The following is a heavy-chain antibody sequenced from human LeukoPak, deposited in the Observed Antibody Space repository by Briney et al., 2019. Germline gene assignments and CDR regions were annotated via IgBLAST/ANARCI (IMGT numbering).Heavy chain of an antibody. Sequence: SVKVSCKASGGTFSSYAISWVRQAPGQGLEWMGGIIPIFGTANYAQKFQGRVTITADESTSTAYMELSSLRSEDTAVYYCAADLDSSGWYGYFQHWGQGTLVTVSS. CDR2: IIPIFGTA. CDR3: AADLDSSGWYGYFQH. CDR1: GGTFSSYA. V-gene: IGHV1-69*13. J-gene: IGHJ1*01. D-gene: IGHD6-19*01.